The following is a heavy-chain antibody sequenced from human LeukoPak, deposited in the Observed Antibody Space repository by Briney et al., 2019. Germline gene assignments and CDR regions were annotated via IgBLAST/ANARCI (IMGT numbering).Heavy chain of an antibody. CDR2: ISGSGGST. CDR3: AKVYGGSYGFDAFDI. V-gene: IGHV3-23*01. CDR1: GFTFSSYA. J-gene: IGHJ3*02. Sequence: GGSLRLSCAASGFTFSSYAMSWVRQAPGKGLERVSAISGSGGSTYYADSVKGRFTISRDNSKNTLYLQMNSLRAEDTAVYYCAKVYGGSYGFDAFDIWGQGTMVTVSS. D-gene: IGHD1-26*01.